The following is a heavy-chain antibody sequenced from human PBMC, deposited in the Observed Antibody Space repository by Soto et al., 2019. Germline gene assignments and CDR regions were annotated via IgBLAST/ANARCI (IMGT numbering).Heavy chain of an antibody. CDR1: GFSFRSFW. V-gene: IGHV3-74*01. CDR2: VSPDGTIS. J-gene: IGHJ4*02. CDR3: VRDPGPFISTWSYRFDS. Sequence: EAQLAESGGGVVQRGGSLRVSCTASGFSFRSFWMHWVRQAPGKGLMWVARVSPDGTISDYAESVKGRFIVSRDNTKNTMSLQMSSVRSDDTAVYFCVRDPGPFISTWSYRFDSWGQGTLVTVSS. D-gene: IGHD2-2*01.